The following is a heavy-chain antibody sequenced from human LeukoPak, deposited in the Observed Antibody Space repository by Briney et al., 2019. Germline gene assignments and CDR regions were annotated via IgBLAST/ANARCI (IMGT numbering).Heavy chain of an antibody. Sequence: PSETLSLTCAVSGGSISSNSYYWGWIRQPPGKGLEWIGSIYYSGSTYYKSSLESRVTISVDTSKNQFSLKLSSVTAADTAVYYCARTRYYYNSRSYGAPYYFDYWGQGTLVTVSS. D-gene: IGHD3-10*01. CDR3: ARTRYYYNSRSYGAPYYFDY. V-gene: IGHV4-39*01. CDR1: GGSISSNSYY. J-gene: IGHJ4*02. CDR2: IYYSGST.